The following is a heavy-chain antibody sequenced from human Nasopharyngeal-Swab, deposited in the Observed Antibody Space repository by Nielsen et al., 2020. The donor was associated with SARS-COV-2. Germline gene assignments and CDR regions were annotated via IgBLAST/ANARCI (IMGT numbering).Heavy chain of an antibody. V-gene: IGHV4-39*07. CDR3: ARATAERITMIVNAFDI. D-gene: IGHD3-22*01. CDR2: INHSGST. Sequence: SDTLSLTCTVSGGSISSSSYYWSWIRQPPGKGLEWIGEINHSGSTNYNPSLKSRVTISVDTSKNQFSLKLSSVTAADTAVYYCARATAERITMIVNAFDIWGQGTMVTVSS. J-gene: IGHJ3*02. CDR1: GGSISSSSYY.